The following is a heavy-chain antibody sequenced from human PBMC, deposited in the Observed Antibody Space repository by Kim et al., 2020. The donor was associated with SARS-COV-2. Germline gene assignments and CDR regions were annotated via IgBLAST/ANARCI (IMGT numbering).Heavy chain of an antibody. J-gene: IGHJ6*01. V-gene: IGHV3-15*01. CDR1: GFTSSNAW. Sequence: GGSLRLSCAVSGFTSSNAWMSWVRQAPGKGLEWVGRIKSKTNGGTTDYAAPVKGSFTISRADSKNTLYMQINSLKTEDTSVYYSTTPKAHVLRYFAYYS. D-gene: IGHD3-9*01. CDR2: IKSKTNGGTT. CDR3: TTPKAHVLRYFAYYS.